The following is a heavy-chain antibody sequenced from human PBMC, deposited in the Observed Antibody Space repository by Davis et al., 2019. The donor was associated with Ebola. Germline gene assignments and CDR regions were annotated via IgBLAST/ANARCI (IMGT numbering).Heavy chain of an antibody. Sequence: PSETLSLTCAVYGGSFSGYYWSWIRQPPGKGLEWIGEINHSGSTNYNPSLKSRVTISVDPSKNQFSLKLSSVTAADTAVYYCARVPYYDYIWGSYRSSLFDYWGRGTRVAVSS. V-gene: IGHV4-34*01. CDR2: INHSGST. CDR3: ARVPYYDYIWGSYRSSLFDY. J-gene: IGHJ3*01. CDR1: GGSFSGYY. D-gene: IGHD3-16*02.